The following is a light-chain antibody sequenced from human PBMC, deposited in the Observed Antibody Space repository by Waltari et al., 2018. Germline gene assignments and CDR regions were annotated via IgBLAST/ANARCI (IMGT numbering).Light chain of an antibody. CDR3: QQRSNWTPHT. CDR1: QSVGSS. CDR2: DAS. J-gene: IGKJ2*01. V-gene: IGKV3-11*01. Sequence: EIVLTQSPATLSLSPGDTATLSCRASQSVGSSFAWYQQRPGQPPRLLIYDASNRATGVPARFRGSGSGTDFTLTISSLEAEDFAVYYCQQRSNWTPHTFGQGARLEIK.